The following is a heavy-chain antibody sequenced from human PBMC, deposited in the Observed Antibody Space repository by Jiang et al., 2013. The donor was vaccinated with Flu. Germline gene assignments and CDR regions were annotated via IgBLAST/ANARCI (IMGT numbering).Heavy chain of an antibody. Sequence: QLVESGGGLVQPGGSLRLSCAASGFTFSSYAMSWVRQAPGKGLEWVSAISGSGGSTYYADSVKGRFTISRDNSKNTLYLQMNSLRAEDTAVYYCAKGAWGSAWLVDSYYYYYGMDVWGKGTTVTVSS. D-gene: IGHD6-19*01. CDR3: AKGAWGSAWLVDSYYYYYGMDV. J-gene: IGHJ6*04. CDR2: ISGSGGST. CDR1: GFTFSSYA. V-gene: IGHV3-23*04.